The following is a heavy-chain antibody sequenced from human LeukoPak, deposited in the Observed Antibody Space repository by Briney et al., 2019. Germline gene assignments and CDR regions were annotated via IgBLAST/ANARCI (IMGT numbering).Heavy chain of an antibody. CDR1: GGSFSGYY. CDR3: ARGRGLYFDY. J-gene: IGHJ4*02. CDR2: INHSGST. Sequence: SETLSLTRAVYGGSFSGYYWSWIRQPPGKGLEWIGEINHSGSTNYNPSLKSRVTISVDTSKNQFSPKLSSVTAADTAVYYCARGRGLYFDYWGQGTLVTVSS. V-gene: IGHV4-34*01.